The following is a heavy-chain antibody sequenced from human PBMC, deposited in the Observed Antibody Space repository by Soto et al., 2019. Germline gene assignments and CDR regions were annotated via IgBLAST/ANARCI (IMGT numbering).Heavy chain of an antibody. V-gene: IGHV1-18*01. Sequence: QVQLVQSGAEVKKPGASVKVSCKASGYSFTTHDITWLRQAPGKGLEWVGGISTDRGDTIYPQNRQGRVTMTTDSSTSTVYMELKSLRSDDTAVYYCARDDLNRGGKYFDYWGQGTLVTVSS. CDR1: GYSFTTHD. CDR3: ARDDLNRGGKYFDY. J-gene: IGHJ4*02. D-gene: IGHD2-15*01. CDR2: ISTDRGDT.